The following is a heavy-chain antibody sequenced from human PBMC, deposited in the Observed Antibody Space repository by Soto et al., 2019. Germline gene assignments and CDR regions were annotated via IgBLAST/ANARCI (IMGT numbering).Heavy chain of an antibody. Sequence: GGSLRLSCAASGFTFSSYGMHWVRQAPGKGLEWVAVISYDGSNKYYADSVKGRFTISRDNSKNTLYLQMNSLRAEDTAVYYCAKSRVADKHYYYYGMDVWGQGTTVTVSS. CDR1: GFTFSSYG. D-gene: IGHD6-19*01. CDR2: ISYDGSNK. CDR3: AKSRVADKHYYYYGMDV. J-gene: IGHJ6*02. V-gene: IGHV3-30*18.